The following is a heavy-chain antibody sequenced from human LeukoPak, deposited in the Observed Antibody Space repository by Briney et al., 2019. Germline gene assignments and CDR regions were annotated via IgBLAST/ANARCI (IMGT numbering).Heavy chain of an antibody. Sequence: PSETLSLTCAVYGGSFSGYYWSWIRQPPGKGLEWIGEIKHSGSTNYNPSLKSRVTISVDTSKNQFSLKLSSVTAADTAVYYCARVVVYYYYMDVWGKGTTVTVSS. J-gene: IGHJ6*03. CDR2: IKHSGST. CDR1: GGSFSGYY. CDR3: ARVVVYYYYMDV. V-gene: IGHV4-34*01.